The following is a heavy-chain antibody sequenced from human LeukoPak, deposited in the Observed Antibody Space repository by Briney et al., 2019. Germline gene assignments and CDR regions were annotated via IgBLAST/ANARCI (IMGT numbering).Heavy chain of an antibody. V-gene: IGHV4-59*11. D-gene: IGHD3-10*01. CDR1: GGSISFHY. CDR2: IHLSGST. Sequence: PSETPSLTCTVSGGSISFHYWSWIRQPPGKGLEWIGYIHLSGSTYYDPSLRSRVTISGDTSKNQFSLRLNSVTAADTAVYYCARAGVWYFDLWGRGTLVTVSS. J-gene: IGHJ2*01. CDR3: ARAGVWYFDL.